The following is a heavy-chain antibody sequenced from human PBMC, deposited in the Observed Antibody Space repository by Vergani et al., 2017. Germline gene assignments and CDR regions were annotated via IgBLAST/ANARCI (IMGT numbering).Heavy chain of an antibody. D-gene: IGHD2-2*01. J-gene: IGHJ6*02. CDR1: GFTFSNAW. V-gene: IGHV3-15*01. CDR2: IKSKTDGGTT. Sequence: EVQLVESGGGLVKPGGSLRLSCAASGFTFSNAWMSWVRQAPGKGLEWVGRIKSKTDGGTTDYAAPVKGRFTISRDDSKNTLYLQMNSLRAEDTAVYYCAKYHCSSTSCHSVEYSSSWLPDVWGQGTTVTVSS. CDR3: AKYHCSSTSCHSVEYSSSWLPDV.